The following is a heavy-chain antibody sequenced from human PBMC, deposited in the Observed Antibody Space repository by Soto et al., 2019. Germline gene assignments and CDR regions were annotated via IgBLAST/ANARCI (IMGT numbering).Heavy chain of an antibody. D-gene: IGHD6-6*01. CDR2: IIPIFGTA. CDR1: GGTFSSYA. Sequence: SVKVSCKASGGTFSSYAISWVRKAPGQGLEWLGGIIPIFGTANYAQKFQGRGTITADGSTSTAYMELSSLRSEDTAVYYCARDLSPGSIAGRPSTDFDYWGQGTMVTVSS. V-gene: IGHV1-69*13. CDR3: ARDLSPGSIAGRPSTDFDY. J-gene: IGHJ4*02.